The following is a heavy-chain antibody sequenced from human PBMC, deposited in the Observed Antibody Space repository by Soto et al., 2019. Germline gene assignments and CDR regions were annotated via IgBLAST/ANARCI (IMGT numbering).Heavy chain of an antibody. D-gene: IGHD3-3*02. CDR3: AKDLGFLEWLSPPHDGMDV. CDR2: ISGSGGST. Sequence: GGSLRLSCAASGFTFSSYAMSWVRQAPGKGLEWVSAISGSGGSTYYADSVKGRFTISRDNSKNTLYLQMNSLRAEDTAVYYCAKDLGFLEWLSPPHDGMDVWGQGTTVTVYS. CDR1: GFTFSSYA. V-gene: IGHV3-23*01. J-gene: IGHJ6*02.